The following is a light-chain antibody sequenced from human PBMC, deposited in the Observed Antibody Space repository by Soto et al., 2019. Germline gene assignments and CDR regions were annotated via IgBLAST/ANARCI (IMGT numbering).Light chain of an antibody. CDR3: QQYNDWPRT. V-gene: IGKV3-15*01. J-gene: IGKJ1*01. CDR2: GAS. CDR1: QSVDNY. Sequence: ILMTQSPDTLSVSLGQRVTLSCRASQSVDNYFSWYQQRPVQSPRLLIYGASTRATGVPARFSGSGSGTDFTLTISSLQSEDLAVYYCQQYNDWPRTFGPGTKVDIK.